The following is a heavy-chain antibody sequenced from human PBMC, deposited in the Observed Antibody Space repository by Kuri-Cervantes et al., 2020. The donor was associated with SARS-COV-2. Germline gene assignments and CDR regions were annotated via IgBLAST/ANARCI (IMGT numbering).Heavy chain of an antibody. CDR1: GFTFSSYW. Sequence: GESLKISCAASGFTFSSYWMSWVRQAPGKGLEWVANIKQDGSEKYYVDSVKGRFTISRDNAKNSLYLQMNSLRAEDTAVYYCARVRGGGRAAAVLDYWGQGTLVTVSS. CDR2: IKQDGSEK. J-gene: IGHJ4*02. CDR3: ARVRGGGRAAAVLDY. D-gene: IGHD6-13*01. V-gene: IGHV3-7*01.